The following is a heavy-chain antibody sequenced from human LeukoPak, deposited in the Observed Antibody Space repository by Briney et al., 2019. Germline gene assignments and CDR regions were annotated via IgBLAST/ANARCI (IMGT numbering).Heavy chain of an antibody. CDR3: ARDVVVVAAGYYYGMDV. CDR1: GGSISGYY. J-gene: IGHJ6*02. CDR2: INHSGST. D-gene: IGHD2-15*01. Sequence: PSETLSLTCAVYGGSISGYYWSWIRQPPGKGLEWIGEINHSGSTNYNPSLKSRVTISVDTSKNQFSLKLSSVTAADTAVYYCARDVVVVAAGYYYGMDVWGQGTTVTVSS. V-gene: IGHV4-34*01.